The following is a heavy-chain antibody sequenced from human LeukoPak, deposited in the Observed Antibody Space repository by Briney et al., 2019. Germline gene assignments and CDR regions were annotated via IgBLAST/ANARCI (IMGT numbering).Heavy chain of an antibody. D-gene: IGHD4-23*01. J-gene: IGHJ2*01. CDR3: ARDGGNARGYFDL. CDR1: GFTFRSHA. V-gene: IGHV3-23*01. CDR2: ISSTGSRT. Sequence: GGSLRLSCAASGFTFRSHAMTWVRQAPGKGLEWVSSISSTGSRTFYADSVKGRFTISRDNSKNTLYLQLNSLTVEDTAIYYCARDGGNARGYFDLWGRGTLVTVSS.